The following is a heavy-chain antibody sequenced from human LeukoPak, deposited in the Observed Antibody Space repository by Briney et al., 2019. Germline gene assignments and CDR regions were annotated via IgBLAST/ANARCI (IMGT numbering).Heavy chain of an antibody. Sequence: PSQTLSLTCTVSGGSISSGFYYWSWLRQPAGKGLEWIGRVYTSGSTNYNPSLKRRVTISVATSKHPFSLKLSSVTAADAAVYYCTRPEGYYMDVGGKGTTVTVPS. J-gene: IGHJ6*03. CDR3: TRPEGYYMDV. CDR2: VYTSGST. CDR1: GGSISSGFYY. V-gene: IGHV4-61*02.